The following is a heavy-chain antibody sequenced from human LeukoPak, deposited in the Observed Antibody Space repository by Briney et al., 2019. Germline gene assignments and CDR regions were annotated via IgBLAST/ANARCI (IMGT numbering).Heavy chain of an antibody. D-gene: IGHD2-2*01. Sequence: SETLSLTCAVYGGSFSGYYWSWIRLPPGKGLEWIGEINHSGSTNYNPSLKSRVTISVDTSKNQFSLKLSSVTAADTAVYYCARGHDIVVVPAASWFDPWGQGTLVTVSS. CDR1: GGSFSGYY. V-gene: IGHV4-34*01. CDR3: ARGHDIVVVPAASWFDP. CDR2: INHSGST. J-gene: IGHJ5*02.